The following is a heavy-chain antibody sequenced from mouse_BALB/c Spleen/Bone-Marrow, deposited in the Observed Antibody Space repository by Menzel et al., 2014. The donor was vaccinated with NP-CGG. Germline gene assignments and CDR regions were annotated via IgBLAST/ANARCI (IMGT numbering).Heavy chain of an antibody. CDR1: GYAFXDRW. V-gene: IGHV1-69*01. CDR2: IDTSDSYT. D-gene: IGHD2-4*01. Sequence: QVQLQQPGTGLVMPGASVKMSCKASGYAFXDRWIHWVKQRPGQGLEWIGAIDTSDSYTNYNQKFKGKATLTVDESSSTAYIHLSSLTSEDSAVYYCARGGDDFSLDYWGQRTSVTVSS. J-gene: IGHJ4*01. CDR3: ARGGDDFSLDY.